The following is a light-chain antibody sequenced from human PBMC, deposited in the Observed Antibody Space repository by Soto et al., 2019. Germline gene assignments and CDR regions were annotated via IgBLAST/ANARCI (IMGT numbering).Light chain of an antibody. CDR2: EVS. CDR1: SSDVGGYNY. J-gene: IGLJ1*01. Sequence: QSALTQPASVSGSLGQSITISCTGTSSDVGGYNYVSWYQQHPGKAPKLMIYEVSNRPSGISNRFSGSKSGNTASLTISGLQAEDDADYYCSSYTSGTTLYVFGTGTKLTVL. V-gene: IGLV2-14*01. CDR3: SSYTSGTTLYV.